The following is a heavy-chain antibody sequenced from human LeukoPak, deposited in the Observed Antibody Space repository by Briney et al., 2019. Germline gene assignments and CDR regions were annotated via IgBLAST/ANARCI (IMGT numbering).Heavy chain of an antibody. CDR1: GGTFSSYA. CDR2: IIPIFGTA. Sequence: SVKVSCKASGGTFSSYAISWVRQAPGQGLEWMGGIIPIFGTANYAQKFQGRVTITADESTSTAYMELSSLRSEDTAVYYCATETYCGGDCYSDYWGQGTLVTVSS. D-gene: IGHD2-21*02. CDR3: ATETYCGGDCYSDY. V-gene: IGHV1-69*13. J-gene: IGHJ4*02.